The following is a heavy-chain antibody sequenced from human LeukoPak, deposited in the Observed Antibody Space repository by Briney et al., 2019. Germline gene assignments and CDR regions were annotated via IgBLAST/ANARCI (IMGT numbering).Heavy chain of an antibody. J-gene: IGHJ3*02. CDR1: GFTFSSYW. CDR3: ARDDWGGAFDI. V-gene: IGHV3-7*01. CDR2: IKQDGSDK. Sequence: GGSLRLSCAASGFTFSSYWMNWVRQAPGKGLEWVANIKQDGSDKYYVDSVKGRFTISRDNAKNSLYLQMNSLRAEDTAVYYCARDDWGGAFDIWGQGTMVTVSS. D-gene: IGHD7-27*01.